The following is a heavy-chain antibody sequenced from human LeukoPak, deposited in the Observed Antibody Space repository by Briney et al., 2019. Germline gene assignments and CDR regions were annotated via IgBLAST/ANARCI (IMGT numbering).Heavy chain of an antibody. D-gene: IGHD2-2*01. V-gene: IGHV3-30*03. CDR1: GFTVSSNY. CDR3: ARVRGEYCSSTSCPYFDY. Sequence: AGGSLRPSCAASGFTVSSNYMSWVRQAPGKGLEWVAVISYDGSNKYYADSVKGRFTISRDNSKNTLYLQMNSLRAEDTAVYYCARVRGEYCSSTSCPYFDYWGQGTLVTVSS. J-gene: IGHJ4*02. CDR2: ISYDGSNK.